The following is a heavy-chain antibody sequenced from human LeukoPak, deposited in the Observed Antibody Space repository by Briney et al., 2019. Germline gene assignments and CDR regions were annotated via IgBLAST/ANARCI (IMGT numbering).Heavy chain of an antibody. D-gene: IGHD3-22*01. J-gene: IGHJ3*02. CDR1: GFTFSNYA. CDR2: INVSGGST. CDR3: AKDIFTGGDVSGYSDAFDI. Sequence: GASLRLSCAASGFTFSNYAMSWVRQAPGKGLEWVSGINVSGGSTFYADSVKGRFTISRDNAKNSLYLQMNSLRAEDTALYYCAKDIFTGGDVSGYSDAFDIWGQGTMVTVSS. V-gene: IGHV3-23*01.